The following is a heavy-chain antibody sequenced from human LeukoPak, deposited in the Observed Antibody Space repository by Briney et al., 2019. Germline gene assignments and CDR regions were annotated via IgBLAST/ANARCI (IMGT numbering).Heavy chain of an antibody. J-gene: IGHJ4*02. CDR3: ARDFAAGFDY. Sequence: GGSLRLSCAASGFTFSSYAMHWVRQAPGKGLEWVAVISYDGSNKYYADSVKGRFTTSRDNSKNTLYLQMNSLRAEDTAVYYCARDFAAGFDYWGQGTLVTVSS. V-gene: IGHV3-30-3*01. CDR2: ISYDGSNK. CDR1: GFTFSSYA. D-gene: IGHD1-14*01.